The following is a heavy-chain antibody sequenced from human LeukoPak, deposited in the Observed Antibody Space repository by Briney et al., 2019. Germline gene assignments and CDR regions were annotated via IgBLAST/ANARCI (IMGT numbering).Heavy chain of an antibody. CDR2: IYTSGST. V-gene: IGHV4-61*02. Sequence: SEALSLTCTVSGGSISSGSYYWSWIRQPAGKGLGWIGRIYTSGSTNYNPSLKSRVTISVDTSKNQFSLKLSSVTAADTAVYYCARGESSSYYYYMDVWGKGTTVTVSS. J-gene: IGHJ6*03. CDR1: GGSISSGSYY. D-gene: IGHD6-6*01. CDR3: ARGESSSYYYYMDV.